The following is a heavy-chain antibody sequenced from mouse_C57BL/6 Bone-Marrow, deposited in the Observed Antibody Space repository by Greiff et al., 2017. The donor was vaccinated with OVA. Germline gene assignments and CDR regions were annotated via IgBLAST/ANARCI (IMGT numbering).Heavy chain of an antibody. CDR1: GFTFSSYA. Sequence: EVQRVESGGGLVKPGGSLKLSCAASGFTFSSYAMSWVRQTPEKRLAWVATISDGGSYTYYPDNVKGRFTISRDNAKNNLYLQMSHLKSEDTAMYYCARRGAYWGQGTLVTVSA. V-gene: IGHV5-4*01. CDR3: ARRGAY. CDR2: ISDGGSYT. J-gene: IGHJ3*01.